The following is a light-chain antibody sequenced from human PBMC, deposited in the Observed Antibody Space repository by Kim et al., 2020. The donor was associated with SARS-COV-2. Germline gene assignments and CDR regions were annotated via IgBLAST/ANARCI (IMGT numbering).Light chain of an antibody. CDR3: SAYAGGDSRI. CDR1: TNARIYYDC. J-gene: IGLJ2*01. Sequence: GLSITISCTGITNARIYYDCMSWYKQQPGKAPTLIIYDVALRPSGVSNRFSGSKSGNTASLTISGLQAEDEADYYCSAYAGGDSRIFGGGTQLTVL. CDR2: DVA. V-gene: IGLV2-14*03.